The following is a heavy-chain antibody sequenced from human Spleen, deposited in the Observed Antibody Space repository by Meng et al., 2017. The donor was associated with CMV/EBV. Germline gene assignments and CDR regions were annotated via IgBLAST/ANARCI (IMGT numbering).Heavy chain of an antibody. Sequence: SVKVSCKASEGTFSNYAISWVRQAPGQGLEWMGGIFPIFGTADYAQKFQGRVTFTTDESTSPAYMELSSRTSDDTAVYYCARSCSGGGCYLNYYYGMDVWGQGTTVTVSS. J-gene: IGHJ6*02. D-gene: IGHD2-15*01. V-gene: IGHV1-69*05. CDR1: EGTFSNYA. CDR2: IFPIFGTA. CDR3: ARSCSGGGCYLNYYYGMDV.